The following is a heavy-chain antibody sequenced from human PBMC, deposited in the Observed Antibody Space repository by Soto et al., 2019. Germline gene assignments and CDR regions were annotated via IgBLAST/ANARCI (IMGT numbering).Heavy chain of an antibody. CDR3: ARVYPSITIFGVANNWFDP. V-gene: IGHV4-59*01. D-gene: IGHD3-3*01. J-gene: IGHJ5*02. CDR1: GGSISSYY. CDR2: IYYSGST. Sequence: PSETLSLTCTVSGGSISSYYWSWIRQPPGKGLEWIGYIYYSGSTNYNPSLKSRVTISVDTSKNQFSLKLSSVTAADTAVYYCARVYPSITIFGVANNWFDPWGQGTLVSVSS.